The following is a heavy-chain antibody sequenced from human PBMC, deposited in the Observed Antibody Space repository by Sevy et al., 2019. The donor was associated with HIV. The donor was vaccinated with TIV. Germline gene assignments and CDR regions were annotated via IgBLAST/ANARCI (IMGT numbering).Heavy chain of an antibody. CDR1: GFTLSSYD. D-gene: IGHD6-19*01. J-gene: IGHJ4*02. V-gene: IGHV3-23*01. CDR2: ISGSGGST. Sequence: GGSLRLSCAASGFTLSSYDMSWVRQAPGKGLEWVSAISGSGGSTYYADSVKGRFTISRDNSKNTLYLQMNSLRAEDTAVYYCAKDGRTLGGSGWYGYWGQGTLVTVSS. CDR3: AKDGRTLGGSGWYGY.